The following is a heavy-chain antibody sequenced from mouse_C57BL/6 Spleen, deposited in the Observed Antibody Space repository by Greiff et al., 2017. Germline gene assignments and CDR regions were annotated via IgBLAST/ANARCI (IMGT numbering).Heavy chain of an antibody. Sequence: EVQLVESGGGFVQPGASLSLSCAASGFTFTDYYMSWVRQPPGKALEWLGFIRNKANGYTTEYSASVKGRFTISRDTSQSILYLQMKALRAEDSATDYCASHYYGNSYYFDYWGQGTTLTVSS. J-gene: IGHJ2*01. CDR2: IRNKANGYTT. CDR1: GFTFTDYY. CDR3: ASHYYGNSYYFDY. D-gene: IGHD1-1*01. V-gene: IGHV7-3*01.